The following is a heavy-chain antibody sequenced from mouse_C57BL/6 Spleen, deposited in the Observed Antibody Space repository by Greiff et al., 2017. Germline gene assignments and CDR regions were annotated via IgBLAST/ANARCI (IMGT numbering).Heavy chain of an antibody. CDR2: ISYSGST. CDR3: ARGDGYPAWFAY. D-gene: IGHD2-3*01. J-gene: IGHJ3*01. V-gene: IGHV3-1*01. CDR1: GYSITSGYD. Sequence: EVKLQESGPGMVKPSQSLSLTCTVTGYSITSGYDWHWIRHFPGNKLEWMGYISYSGSTNYNPSLKSRISITHDTSKNHFFLKLNSVTTEDTATYYCARGDGYPAWFAYWGQGTLVTVSA.